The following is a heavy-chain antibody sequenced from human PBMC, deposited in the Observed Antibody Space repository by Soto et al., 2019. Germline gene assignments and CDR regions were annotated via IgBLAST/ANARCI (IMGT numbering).Heavy chain of an antibody. V-gene: IGHV5-51*01. Sequence: EESLKISGGASGYSFTSYWIGWVRQMPWKGLEWMGIIHPGDSDTKYSPSFQGQVTISVDKSITTAYLQWSSLKASDTAMYYCARTPGPEVAASLEYYYFSGMDVWGQGTTVTVSS. CDR3: ARTPGPEVAASLEYYYFSGMDV. J-gene: IGHJ6*02. D-gene: IGHD2-15*01. CDR1: GYSFTSYW. CDR2: IHPGDSDT.